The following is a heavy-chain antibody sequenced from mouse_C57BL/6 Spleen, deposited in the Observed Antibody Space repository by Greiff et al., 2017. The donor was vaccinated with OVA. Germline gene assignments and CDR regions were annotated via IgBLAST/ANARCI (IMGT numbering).Heavy chain of an antibody. CDR1: GYTFTDYN. J-gene: IGHJ1*03. D-gene: IGHD6-2*01. Sequence: EVKLVESGPELVKPGASVKMSCKASGYTFTDYNMHWVKQSHGKSLEWIGYINPNNGGTSYNQKFKGKATLTVNKSSSTAYMELRSLTSEDSAVYYCARSLRRYWYFDVWGTGTTVTVSS. CDR2: INPNNGGT. CDR3: ARSLRRYWYFDV. V-gene: IGHV1-22*01.